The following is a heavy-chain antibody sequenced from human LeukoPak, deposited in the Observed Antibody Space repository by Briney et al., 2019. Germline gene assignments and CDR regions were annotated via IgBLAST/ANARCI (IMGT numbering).Heavy chain of an antibody. Sequence: ASVKVSCKASGGTFSSYAISWVRQAPGQGLEWMGGIIPIFGTANYAQKFQGRVTITADESTSTAYMELSSLRSEDTAVYYCARVGDSYGFSYFDYWGQGTLVIVSS. CDR3: ARVGDSYGFSYFDY. J-gene: IGHJ4*02. CDR2: IIPIFGTA. CDR1: GGTFSSYA. D-gene: IGHD5-18*01. V-gene: IGHV1-69*13.